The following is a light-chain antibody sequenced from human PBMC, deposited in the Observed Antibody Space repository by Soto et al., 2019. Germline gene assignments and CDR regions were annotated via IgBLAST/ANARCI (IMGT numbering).Light chain of an antibody. CDR3: MQALQPPYT. V-gene: IGKV2-28*01. J-gene: IGKJ2*01. CDR1: QRLLHSNGNNF. CDR2: LGF. Sequence: EIVINQSPPSLTVTTGEPASISCRSRQRLLHSNGNNFLYWYLQKPGQSPQLLLYLGFNRDSGVHDSVSGRGAGTDFTLTISIVEAEDVWVYYCMQALQPPYTFGQGTKLEIK.